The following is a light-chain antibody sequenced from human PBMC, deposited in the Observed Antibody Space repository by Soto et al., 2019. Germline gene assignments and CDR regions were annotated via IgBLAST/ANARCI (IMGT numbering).Light chain of an antibody. CDR2: MGS. J-gene: IGKJ2*01. Sequence: DIVMTQSPPSLPVTPGEPASISCRSSQSLLHSTGYNFLAWYLQKPGQSPQILIYMGSNRASGVPDRFIGSGSCTDFTLKISRVEAEYVGIYFCMQALQTRTFGQGTKLEIK. CDR3: MQALQTRT. CDR1: QSLLHSTGYNF. V-gene: IGKV2-28*01.